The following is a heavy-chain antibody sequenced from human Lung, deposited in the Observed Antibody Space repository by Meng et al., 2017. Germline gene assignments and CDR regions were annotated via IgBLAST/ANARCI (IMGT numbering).Heavy chain of an antibody. J-gene: IGHJ4*02. Sequence: QVQLQRWGAVLLKPSATLPLAFCVAGGSFSDYYWSWIRQPPGKGLEWIGEINHSGSTNYNPSLERRATISVDTSQNNLSLKLSSVTAADSAVYYCARGPTTMAHDFDYWGQGTLVTVSS. D-gene: IGHD4-11*01. CDR2: INHSGST. V-gene: IGHV4-34*01. CDR3: ARGPTTMAHDFDY. CDR1: GGSFSDYY.